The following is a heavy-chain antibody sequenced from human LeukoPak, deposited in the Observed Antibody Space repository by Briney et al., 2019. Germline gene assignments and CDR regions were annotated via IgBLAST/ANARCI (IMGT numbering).Heavy chain of an antibody. J-gene: IGHJ6*02. CDR2: ISTNGGST. CDR1: GFTFSTYA. Sequence: TGGSLRLSCAASGFTFSTYAMHWVRQAPGKGLEYVSAISTNGGSTYYADSVRGRFTISRDNSKNTLYLQMSSLRPEDTAVYYCVKGMEDYDILTGVLDVWGQGTTVTVSS. D-gene: IGHD3-9*01. V-gene: IGHV3-64D*06. CDR3: VKGMEDYDILTGVLDV.